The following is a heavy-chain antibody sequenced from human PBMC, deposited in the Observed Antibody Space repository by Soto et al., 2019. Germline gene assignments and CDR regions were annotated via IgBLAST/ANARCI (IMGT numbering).Heavy chain of an antibody. Sequence: EVQLVESGGGLVKPGGSLRLSCAASGFSFTSAWMNWVRQLPGKGLEWVGRIKTNIDGGATDYSAPVKGRFTISRDDSKDTVYLQMNSLNTEDTAVYYCTTGRGGSAYVPGAYWGQGALVTVSS. D-gene: IGHD5-12*01. CDR3: TTGRGGSAYVPGAY. CDR1: GFSFTSAW. V-gene: IGHV3-15*07. J-gene: IGHJ4*02. CDR2: IKTNIDGGAT.